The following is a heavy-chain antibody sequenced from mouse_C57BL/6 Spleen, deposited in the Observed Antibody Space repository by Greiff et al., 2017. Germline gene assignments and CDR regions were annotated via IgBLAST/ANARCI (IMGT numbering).Heavy chain of an antibody. V-gene: IGHV1-26*01. J-gene: IGHJ3*01. CDR1: GYTFTDYY. D-gene: IGHD1-1*01. Sequence: VQLQQSGPELVKPGASVKISCKASGYTFTDYYMNWVKQSHGKSLEWIGDINPNNGGTSYNQKFKGKATLTVDQSSSTAYMELRSLTSEDSAVYYCARSVYYGSPFAYWGQGTLVTVSA. CDR3: ARSVYYGSPFAY. CDR2: INPNNGGT.